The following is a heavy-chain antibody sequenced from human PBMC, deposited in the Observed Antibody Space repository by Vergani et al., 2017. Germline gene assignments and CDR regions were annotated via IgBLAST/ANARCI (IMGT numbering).Heavy chain of an antibody. D-gene: IGHD3-16*02. CDR2: INPNSGGT. J-gene: IGHJ6*02. CDR3: ARGNYDYVWGSYRYYYGMDV. V-gene: IGHV1-2*02. Sequence: QVQLVQSGAEVKKPGASVKVSCKASGYTFTGYYMHWVRQAPGQGLEWMGWINPNSGGTNYAQKFQGRVTMTRDTSISTAYMELSRLRSDDTAVYYCARGNYDYVWGSYRYYYGMDVWGQGTTVTVSS. CDR1: GYTFTGYY.